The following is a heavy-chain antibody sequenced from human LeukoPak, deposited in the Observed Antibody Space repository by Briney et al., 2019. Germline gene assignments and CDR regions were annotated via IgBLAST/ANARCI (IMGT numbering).Heavy chain of an antibody. CDR1: GFTFSSYG. CDR3: ARTSSGWYEIDY. CDR2: IWYDGSNK. J-gene: IGHJ4*02. D-gene: IGHD6-19*01. Sequence: PGGSLRLSCAASGFTFSSYGMHWVRQAPGKGLEWVAVIWYDGSNKYYADSVKGRFTISRDNSKNTLYLQMNSLRAEDTAVYYCARTSSGWYEIDYWGQGTLVTVSS. V-gene: IGHV3-33*01.